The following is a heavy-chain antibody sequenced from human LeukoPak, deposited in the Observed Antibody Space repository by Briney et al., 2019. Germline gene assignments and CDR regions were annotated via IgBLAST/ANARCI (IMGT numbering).Heavy chain of an antibody. CDR2: ISWNSGTI. V-gene: IGHV3-9*01. CDR1: GFTFDDYA. CDR3: ARGDMVRANYYYYYMDV. Sequence: GGSLRLSCAVSGFTFDDYAMHWVRQESGKGLEWVSGISWNSGTIVYADSVKGRFTTSRDNAKNSLFLQMNSLRPEDTALYYCARGDMVRANYYYYYMDVWGKGTTITISS. D-gene: IGHD3-10*01. J-gene: IGHJ6*03.